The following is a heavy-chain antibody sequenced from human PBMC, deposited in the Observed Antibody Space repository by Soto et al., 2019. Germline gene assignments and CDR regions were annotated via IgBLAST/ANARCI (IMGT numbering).Heavy chain of an antibody. J-gene: IGHJ4*02. Sequence: ASVKVSCKASGYTFTSYAMHWVRQAPGQRLEWMGWINAGNGNTKYSQKFQGRVTITRDTSASTAYMELSSLRSEDTAVYYCARGPNYYYDSSGYYMETFFDYWGQGTLVTVSS. CDR3: ARGPNYYYDSSGYYMETFFDY. D-gene: IGHD3-22*01. V-gene: IGHV1-3*01. CDR1: GYTFTSYA. CDR2: INAGNGNT.